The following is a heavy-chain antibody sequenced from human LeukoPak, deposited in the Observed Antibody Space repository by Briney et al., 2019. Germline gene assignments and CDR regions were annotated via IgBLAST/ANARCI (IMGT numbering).Heavy chain of an antibody. V-gene: IGHV3-48*01. CDR2: INSGSNTI. D-gene: IGHD1-26*01. CDR1: GFTFSTHN. CDR3: ARGGENYYRYFDC. J-gene: IGHJ4*02. Sequence: GGSLRLSCAASGFTFSTHNINWVRQAPGKGLEWISFINSGSNTIYYADSVKGRFTISRDNVDNSVYLQMNSLRVEDTAVYYCARGGENYYRYFDCWGQGTLVTVSS.